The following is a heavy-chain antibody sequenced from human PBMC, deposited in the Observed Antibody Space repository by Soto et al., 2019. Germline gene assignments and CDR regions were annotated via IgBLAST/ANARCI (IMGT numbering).Heavy chain of an antibody. V-gene: IGHV3-48*02. D-gene: IGHD2-8*01. J-gene: IGHJ5*02. Sequence: GGSLRLSCAASGFTFSAYSMNWARQAPGKGLEWISYITASSGTIFYADSVKGRFTISRDNAKSSLYLQMNSLRDEDTAVYYCARDNGMAGSFDPWGQGTLVTVSS. CDR2: ITASSGTI. CDR3: ARDNGMAGSFDP. CDR1: GFTFSAYS.